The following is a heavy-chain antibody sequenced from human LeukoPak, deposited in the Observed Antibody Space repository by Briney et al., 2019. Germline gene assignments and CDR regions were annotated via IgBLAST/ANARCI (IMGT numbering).Heavy chain of an antibody. J-gene: IGHJ4*02. CDR2: IYYSGST. CDR3: ARGRGRGYLIDY. D-gene: IGHD3-22*01. Sequence: SETLSLTCTVSGGSISSYYWSWIRQPPGKGLEWVGYIYYSGSTNYNPSLKSRVTISVDTSKNQFSLKLSSVTAADTAVYYCARGRGRGYLIDYWGQGTLVTVSS. CDR1: GGSISSYY. V-gene: IGHV4-59*01.